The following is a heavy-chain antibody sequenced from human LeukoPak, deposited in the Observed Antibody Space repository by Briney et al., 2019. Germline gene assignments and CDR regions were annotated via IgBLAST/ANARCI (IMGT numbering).Heavy chain of an antibody. Sequence: SETLSLTCTVSGGSISSSSYYWGWIRQPPGKGLEWIGSIYYSGSTYYNPSLKSRVTISVDTSKDQFSLKLSSLTAANTAVYYSAGLRVVVVPAAMDDYWGQGTLVTVSS. V-gene: IGHV4-39*01. J-gene: IGHJ4*02. CDR1: GGSISSSSYY. D-gene: IGHD2-2*01. CDR3: AGLRVVVVPAAMDDY. CDR2: IYYSGST.